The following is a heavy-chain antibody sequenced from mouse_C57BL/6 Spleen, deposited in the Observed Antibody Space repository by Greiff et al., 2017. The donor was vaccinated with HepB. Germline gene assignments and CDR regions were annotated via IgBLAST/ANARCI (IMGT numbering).Heavy chain of an antibody. V-gene: IGHV1-50*01. CDR3: ARRYYYGSSYHWYFDV. CDR2: IDPSDSYT. CDR1: GYTFTSYW. D-gene: IGHD1-1*01. J-gene: IGHJ1*03. Sequence: VQLQQPGAELVKPGASVKLSCKASGYTFTSYWMQWVKQRPGQGLEWIGEIDPSDSYTNYNQKFKGKATLTVDTSSSTAYMQLSSLTSEDSAVYYCARRYYYGSSYHWYFDVWGTGTTVTVSS.